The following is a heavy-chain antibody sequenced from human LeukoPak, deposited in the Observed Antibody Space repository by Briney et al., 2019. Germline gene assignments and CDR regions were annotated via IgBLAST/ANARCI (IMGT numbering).Heavy chain of an antibody. D-gene: IGHD3-9*01. CDR2: MSAYNDRT. V-gene: IGHV3-23*01. CDR1: GFTFSNTA. Sequence: GGSLRLSCAASGFTFSNTAMSWVRQTPGKGLEWVSTMSAYNDRTHYADSVRGRFTVSRDNSKNTLSLQRNSLREDDTAVYYCAQELSDIFVVRTDSWGQGTLVTVSS. J-gene: IGHJ4*02. CDR3: AQELSDIFVVRTDS.